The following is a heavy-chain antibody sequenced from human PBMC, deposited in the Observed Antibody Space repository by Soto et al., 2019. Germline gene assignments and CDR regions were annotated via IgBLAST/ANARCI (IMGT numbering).Heavy chain of an antibody. CDR2: IYYSGST. Sequence: PSETLSLTCTVSGGSISSGGYYWSWIRQHPGKGLEWIGYIYYSGSTYYNPSLKSRVTISVDTSKNQFSLKLSSVTAADTAVYYCASRPVAARAVDYWGQGTLVTAPQ. CDR1: GGSISSGGYY. V-gene: IGHV4-31*03. CDR3: ASRPVAARAVDY. J-gene: IGHJ4*02. D-gene: IGHD6-6*01.